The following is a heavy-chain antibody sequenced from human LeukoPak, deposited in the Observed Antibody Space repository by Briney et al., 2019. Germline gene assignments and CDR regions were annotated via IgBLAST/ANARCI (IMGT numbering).Heavy chain of an antibody. CDR3: ASTKLELLRDYYYGMDV. V-gene: IGHV4-59*08. CDR1: GGSFSGYY. D-gene: IGHD1-7*01. J-gene: IGHJ6*02. Sequence: SETLSLTCAVYGGSFSGYYWSWIRQPPGKGLEWIGYIYYSGSTNYNPSLKSRVTISVDTSKNQFSLKLSSVTAADTAVYYCASTKLELLRDYYYGMDVWGQGTTVTVSS. CDR2: IYYSGST.